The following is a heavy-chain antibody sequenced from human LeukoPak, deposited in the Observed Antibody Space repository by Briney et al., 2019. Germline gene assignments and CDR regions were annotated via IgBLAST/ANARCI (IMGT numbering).Heavy chain of an antibody. CDR2: IPPNCGGT. Sequence: ASVKVSYKASGYTFTDYYMHWVRQAPGQGFEWMGWIPPNCGGTNYAQQFQGRVPMTRYTSISTAYMELSRWRSDDTAVYYCASASYYYDSSGYPGYYFDYWGQGTLVTVSS. D-gene: IGHD3-22*01. V-gene: IGHV1-2*02. CDR1: GYTFTDYY. CDR3: ASASYYYDSSGYPGYYFDY. J-gene: IGHJ4*02.